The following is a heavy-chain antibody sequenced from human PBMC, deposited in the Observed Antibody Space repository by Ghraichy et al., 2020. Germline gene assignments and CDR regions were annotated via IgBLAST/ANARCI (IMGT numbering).Heavy chain of an antibody. Sequence: ASVKVSCKASGYTFAGYYAHWVRQAPGQGLEWMGWINPNSGVTNFAQNFQGRVSMTRDTSINSLYLELSRLRSDDTAVYYCAREERVGVTLIGDYWGQGTLVAVSS. J-gene: IGHJ4*02. CDR3: AREERVGVTLIGDY. CDR1: GYTFAGYY. CDR2: INPNSGVT. D-gene: IGHD1-26*01. V-gene: IGHV1-2*02.